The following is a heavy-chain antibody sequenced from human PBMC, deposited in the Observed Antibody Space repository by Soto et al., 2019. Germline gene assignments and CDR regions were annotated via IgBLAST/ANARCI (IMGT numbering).Heavy chain of an antibody. CDR2: MNPNSGNT. J-gene: IGHJ6*02. V-gene: IGHV1-8*01. Sequence: ASVKVSCKASGYTLTSYDINWVRQATGQGLEWMGWMNPNSGNTGYAQKFQGRVTMTRNTSISTAYMELSSLRSGDTAVYYCASTNPIAARQDYYYGMDVWGQGTTVTVSS. CDR1: GYTLTSYD. D-gene: IGHD6-6*01. CDR3: ASTNPIAARQDYYYGMDV.